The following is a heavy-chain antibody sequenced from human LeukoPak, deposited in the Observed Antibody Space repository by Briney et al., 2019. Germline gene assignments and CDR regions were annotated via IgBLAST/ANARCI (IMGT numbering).Heavy chain of an antibody. D-gene: IGHD3-3*01. V-gene: IGHV4-4*02. CDR1: GGSISSSNW. J-gene: IGHJ4*02. CDR2: IYHSGST. CDR3: ARDAVNYDFWSGYYLAYDY. Sequence: PSGTLSLTCAVSGGSISSSNWWSWVRQPPGKGLEWIGEIYHSGSTNYNPSLKSRVTISVDKSKNQFSLKLSSVTAADTAVYYCARDAVNYDFWSGYYLAYDYWGQGTLVTVSS.